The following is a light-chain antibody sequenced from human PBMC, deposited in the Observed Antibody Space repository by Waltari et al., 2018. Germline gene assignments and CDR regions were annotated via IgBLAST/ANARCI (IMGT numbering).Light chain of an antibody. CDR1: SSDVGGYNY. Sequence: QSALTQPASESGSPGQSITISCTGTSSDVGGYNYVSWYQQHPGKAPKLMIYDVSNRPSGVSNRFSGSKSGNTASLTISGLQAEDEADYYCSSYISSSTLELFGGGTSLTVL. CDR2: DVS. V-gene: IGLV2-14*03. J-gene: IGLJ2*01. CDR3: SSYISSSTLEL.